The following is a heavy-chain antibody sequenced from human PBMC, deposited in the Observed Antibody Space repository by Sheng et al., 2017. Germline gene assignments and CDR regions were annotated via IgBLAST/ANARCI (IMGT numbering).Heavy chain of an antibody. J-gene: IGHJ4*02. CDR2: IIPILGIA. D-gene: IGHD5-12*01. CDR3: ASGDIVGLTHDY. V-gene: IGHV1-69*02. Sequence: QVQLVQSGAEVKKPGSSVKVSCKASGGTFSSYTISWVRQAPGQGLEWMGRIIPILGIANYAQKFQGRVTITADKSTSTAYMELSSLRSEDTAVYYCASGDIVGLTHDYWGQGTLVTVSS. CDR1: GGTFSSYT.